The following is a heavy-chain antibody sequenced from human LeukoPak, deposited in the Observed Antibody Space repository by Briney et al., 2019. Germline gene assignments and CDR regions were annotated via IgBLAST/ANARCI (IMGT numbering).Heavy chain of an antibody. CDR3: AREGCYGVGEAFDI. CDR2: IGGSSSSI. J-gene: IGHJ3*02. V-gene: IGHV3-21*01. CDR1: RFTFSTYA. Sequence: GGSLRLSCAASRFTFSTYAMNWVRQAPGKGLEWVSSIGGSSSSIYYADSVKGRFTISRDNAKNSLYLQINSARAEDTAVYYCAREGCYGVGEAFDIWGQGTMVTVSS. D-gene: IGHD4-17*01.